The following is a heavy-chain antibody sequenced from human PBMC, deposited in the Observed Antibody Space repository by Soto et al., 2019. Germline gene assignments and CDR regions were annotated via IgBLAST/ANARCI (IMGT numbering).Heavy chain of an antibody. CDR3: ARMGPFDAFYI. J-gene: IGHJ3*02. V-gene: IGHV3-74*01. Sequence: GGSLRLSCAASGVTFSSYWMHWVRQAPGKGLVLVSRINSDGSSTSYADSVKGRFTISRDNAKNTLYLQMNSLRAEDTAVYYCARMGPFDAFYIRGQGTMVTVSS. CDR2: INSDGSST. CDR1: GVTFSSYW.